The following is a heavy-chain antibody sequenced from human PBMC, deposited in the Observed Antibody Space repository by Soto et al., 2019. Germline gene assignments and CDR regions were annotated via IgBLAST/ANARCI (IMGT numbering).Heavy chain of an antibody. CDR3: ARGGGPATITI. D-gene: IGHD5-12*01. Sequence: QVQLQQWGAGLLKPSETLSLTCAVYGGSFSGYYWSWIRQPPGKGLEWIGVINHSGTTNYNPSLKSRVTISVDASKNQFSLKLISVTAADTAVYYCARGGGPATITIWGQGTLFTVSS. CDR1: GGSFSGYY. J-gene: IGHJ4*02. CDR2: INHSGTT. V-gene: IGHV4-34*01.